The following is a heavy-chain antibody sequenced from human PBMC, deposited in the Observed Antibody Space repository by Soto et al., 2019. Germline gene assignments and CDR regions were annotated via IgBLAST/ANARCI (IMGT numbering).Heavy chain of an antibody. CDR3: ARRHYDLLTGQRYHLDF. V-gene: IGHV3-21*04. CDR2: ISISGGYK. Sequence: GGSLRLCCAASGFTFSTSNMNWVRQAPGKGLEWVSFISISGGYKYYADSVKGRFTISRDNANNSLYLEMSSLRASDTAIYYCARRHYDLLTGQRYHLDFWGPGTLVTVSS. CDR1: GFTFSTSN. J-gene: IGHJ4*02. D-gene: IGHD3-9*01.